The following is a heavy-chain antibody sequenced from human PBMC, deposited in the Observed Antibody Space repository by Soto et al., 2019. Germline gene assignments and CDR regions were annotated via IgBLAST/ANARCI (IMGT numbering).Heavy chain of an antibody. Sequence: ASAKVSCKASRYTFTDYYVHWVRQSPGQGLEWMGWINPNSGVTKYPQKFQGRVIMTRDKYAGTAYMEMNSLTSEDTAVYYCARTYYDILTGYSPNPFDYWGQGNLVTVS. J-gene: IGHJ4*02. D-gene: IGHD3-9*01. CDR1: RYTFTDYY. CDR3: ARTYYDILTGYSPNPFDY. V-gene: IGHV1-2*02. CDR2: INPNSGVT.